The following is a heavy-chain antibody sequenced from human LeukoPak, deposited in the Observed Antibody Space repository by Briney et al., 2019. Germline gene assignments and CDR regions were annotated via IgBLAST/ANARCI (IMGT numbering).Heavy chain of an antibody. D-gene: IGHD2-2*03. CDR2: IYPSGRT. CDR1: SGSMTDSC. V-gene: IGHV4-59*12. CDR3: TREGYNRSGYFLDF. Sequence: SETLSLTCSVSSGSMTDSCWSWFRQAPGKGFEWLGFIYPSGRTEYSPSLRSRVSSSVATSRMEATVRLSSVTASDTAVYYCTREGYNRSGYFLDFWGQGTLVTVSS. J-gene: IGHJ4*02.